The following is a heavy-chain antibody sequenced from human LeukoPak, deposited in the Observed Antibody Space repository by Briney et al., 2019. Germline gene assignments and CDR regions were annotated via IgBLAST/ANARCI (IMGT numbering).Heavy chain of an antibody. Sequence: PGGSLRLSCAASGFTFSSYGMHWVRQAPGKGLEWVAVISYDGSNKYYADSVKGRFTISRDNSKNTLYLQMNSLRAEDTAVYYCARFLAAAGTWDYWGQGTLVTVSS. CDR3: ARFLAAAGTWDY. CDR2: ISYDGSNK. CDR1: GFTFSSYG. D-gene: IGHD6-13*01. V-gene: IGHV3-30*03. J-gene: IGHJ4*02.